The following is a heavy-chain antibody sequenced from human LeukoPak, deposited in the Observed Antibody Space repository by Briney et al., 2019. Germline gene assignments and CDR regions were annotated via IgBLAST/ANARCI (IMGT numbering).Heavy chain of an antibody. J-gene: IGHJ4*02. Sequence: GGSLRLSCAASGFTFSHYWMAWVRQAPGKGPEWVANVKQDESSKFYADSVKGRFTISRDNAKNSLYLQMNGLRGEDTALYYCVRDYDGDLDYWGQGTLVTVSS. D-gene: IGHD4-23*01. CDR1: GFTFSHYW. CDR2: VKQDESSK. CDR3: VRDYDGDLDY. V-gene: IGHV3-7*01.